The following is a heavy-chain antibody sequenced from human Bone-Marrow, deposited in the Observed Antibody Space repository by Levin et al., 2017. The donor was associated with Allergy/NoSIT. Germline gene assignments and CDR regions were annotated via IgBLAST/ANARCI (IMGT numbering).Heavy chain of an antibody. CDR3: AKVVIYNSGSGFDS. J-gene: IGHJ4*02. D-gene: IGHD3-10*01. CDR2: INPNNGDT. V-gene: IGHV1-2*02. Sequence: GASVKVSCKASGYTFTSNYIHWVRQAPGQGLEWMGWINPNNGDTNYAQNFQGRVTLTRDTSISTAYLELNRLISDDTAVYYCAKVVIYNSGSGFDSWGQGSLVTVSS. CDR1: GYTFTSNY.